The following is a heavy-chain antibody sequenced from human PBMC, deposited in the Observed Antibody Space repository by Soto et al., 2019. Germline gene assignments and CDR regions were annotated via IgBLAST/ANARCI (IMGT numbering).Heavy chain of an antibody. CDR3: TRGAGFFYGVDV. D-gene: IGHD3-10*01. CDR2: ISSNGENT. Sequence: PGGSLRLSCAASGLTSSYHATNWVRQAPGKGLEWVSTISSNGENTHYADSVKGRFIISSDNSSNTVDLQMNSLRVENMAVYYCTRGAGFFYGVDVWGLGTTVTVSS. J-gene: IGHJ6*02. V-gene: IGHV3-23*01. CDR1: GLTSSYHA.